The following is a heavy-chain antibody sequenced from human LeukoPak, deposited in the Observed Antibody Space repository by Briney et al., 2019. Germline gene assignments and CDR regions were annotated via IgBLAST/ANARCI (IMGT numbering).Heavy chain of an antibody. CDR1: GFSFKDYY. V-gene: IGHV3-11*01. Sequence: GGSLRLSCAASGFSFKDYYFSWIRQAPGKGLEWVSFINVNGGAMYYADFVKGRFTISRDDAKSSLYLEMNSLRVEDTAVYYCARGPRILAAGSYYFDYWGQGSLVTVSS. J-gene: IGHJ4*02. CDR3: ARGPRILAAGSYYFDY. CDR2: INVNGGAM. D-gene: IGHD6-13*01.